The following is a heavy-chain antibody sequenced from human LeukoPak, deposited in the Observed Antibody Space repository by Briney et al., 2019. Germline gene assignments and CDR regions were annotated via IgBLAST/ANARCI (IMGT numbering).Heavy chain of an antibody. CDR1: GFTFNIYA. V-gene: IGHV3-30-3*01. CDR2: ISYDGTNK. J-gene: IGHJ3*02. CDR3: VRDQRWFGELCDI. D-gene: IGHD3-10*01. Sequence: PGGSLRLSCADSGFTFNIYAMHWVRQAPGRGLEWVAVISYDGTNKYYADSVKGRFTISRDNSKNTLYLQMNSLRAEDTAVYYCVRDQRWFGELCDIWGQGTMVTVSS.